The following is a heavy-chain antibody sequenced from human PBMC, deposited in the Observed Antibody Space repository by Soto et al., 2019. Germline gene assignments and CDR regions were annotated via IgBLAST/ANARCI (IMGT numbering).Heavy chain of an antibody. J-gene: IGHJ4*02. CDR2: ISYDGSNK. Sequence: GGSLRLSWAASGFNFSSYGMRWVRQAPGKGLEWVAVISYDGSNKYYADSVKGRFTISRDNSKNTLYLQMNSLRAEDTAVYYCAKDQEDYYDSSGYPGYWGQGTLVTVSS. V-gene: IGHV3-30*18. CDR3: AKDQEDYYDSSGYPGY. CDR1: GFNFSSYG. D-gene: IGHD3-22*01.